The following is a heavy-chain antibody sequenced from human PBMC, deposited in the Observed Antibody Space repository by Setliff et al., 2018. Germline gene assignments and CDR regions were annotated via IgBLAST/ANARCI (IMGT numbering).Heavy chain of an antibody. V-gene: IGHV3-11*01. D-gene: IGHD1-1*01. Sequence: LSLTCTVSGGSISTFYWSWIRQSPEKGLEWIAYISRGATTTYYTDSVKGRFTISRDDGKNSLYLQMNSLRAEDTAVYYCSTKGVPGTGGQGTRVTVSS. CDR3: STKGVPGT. J-gene: IGHJ4*02. CDR1: GGSISTFY. CDR2: ISRGATTT.